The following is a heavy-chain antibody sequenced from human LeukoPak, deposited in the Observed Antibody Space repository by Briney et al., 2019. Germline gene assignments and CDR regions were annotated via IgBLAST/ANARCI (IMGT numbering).Heavy chain of an antibody. V-gene: IGHV1-8*01. CDR1: GYTFTSYD. J-gene: IGHJ4*02. CDR2: MNPNSGNT. D-gene: IGHD4-23*01. CDR3: ARGLDYVGLADY. Sequence: ASVKVSCKASGYTFTSYDINWVRQATGQGLEWMGWMNPNSGNTGYAQKFQGGVTMTRNTSISTAYMELSSLRSEDTAVYYCARGLDYVGLADYWGQGTLVTVSS.